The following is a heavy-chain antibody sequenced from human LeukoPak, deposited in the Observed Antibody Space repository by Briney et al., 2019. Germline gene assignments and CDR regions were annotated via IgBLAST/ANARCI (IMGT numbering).Heavy chain of an antibody. CDR3: ARVDYGDYESYYYYYMDV. CDR2: IYYSGST. J-gene: IGHJ6*03. D-gene: IGHD4-17*01. Sequence: SETLSLTRTVSGGSISSYYWSWIRQPPGKGLEWIGYIYYSGSTNYNPSLKSRVAISVDSSKNQFSLKLSSVTAADTAVYYCARVDYGDYESYYYYYMDVWGKGTTVTVSS. V-gene: IGHV4-59*01. CDR1: GGSISSYY.